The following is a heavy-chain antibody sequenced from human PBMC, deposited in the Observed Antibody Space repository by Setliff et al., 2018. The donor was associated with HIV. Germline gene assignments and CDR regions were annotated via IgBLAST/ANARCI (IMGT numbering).Heavy chain of an antibody. J-gene: IGHJ3*02. V-gene: IGHV3-21*01. CDR2: ISSSSSYI. CDR3: ARDTYCGGDCYSHAFDI. CDR1: GFTFSSYS. Sequence: GESLRLSCAASGFTFSSYSMNWVRQAPGKGLEWVSSISSSSSYIYYADSVKGRFTISRDNAKNSLYLQMNSLRAEDTAVYYCARDTYCGGDCYSHAFDIWGQGTMVTVSS. D-gene: IGHD2-21*02.